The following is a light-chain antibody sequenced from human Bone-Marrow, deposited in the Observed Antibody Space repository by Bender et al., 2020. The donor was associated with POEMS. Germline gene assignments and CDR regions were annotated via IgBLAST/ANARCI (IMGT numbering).Light chain of an antibody. CDR3: CSYASRFTLVV. CDR2: EGS. V-gene: IGLV2-14*02. CDR1: SSDVGAYNL. J-gene: IGLJ2*01. Sequence: QSALTQPASVSGSPGQSITISCTGASSDVGAYNLVSWYQYHPGKAPKLILYEGSKRPSGVSNRFSASKSGNTASLTISGLQAEDEADYYCCSYASRFTLVVFGGGTKLTVL.